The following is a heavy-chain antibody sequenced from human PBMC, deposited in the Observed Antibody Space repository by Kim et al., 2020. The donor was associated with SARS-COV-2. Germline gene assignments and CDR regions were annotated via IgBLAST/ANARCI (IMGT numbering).Heavy chain of an antibody. CDR1: GFTFSSYS. CDR2: ISSSSSYI. J-gene: IGHJ6*02. Sequence: GGSLRLSCAASGFTFSSYSMNWVRQAPGKGLEWVSSISSSSSYIYYADSVKGRFTISRDNAKNSLYLQMNSLRAEDTAVYYCAREGRLQQLDYYYGMDVWGQGTTVTVSS. CDR3: AREGRLQQLDYYYGMDV. V-gene: IGHV3-21*01. D-gene: IGHD6-13*01.